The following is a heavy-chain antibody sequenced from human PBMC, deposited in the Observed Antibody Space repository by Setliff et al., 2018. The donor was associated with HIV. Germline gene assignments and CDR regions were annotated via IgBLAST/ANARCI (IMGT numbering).Heavy chain of an antibody. Sequence: PSETLSLTCTVSGGSISSTNYYWGWIRQTPGKGLEWIGSIYYSGTTYYNPSLKSRVTMSVDTSTSRLSLKVHSVTAADTAMYYCASGSHGTSWTDYWGQGTLVTVSS. V-gene: IGHV4-39*07. CDR3: ASGSHGTSWTDY. CDR1: GGSISSTNYY. D-gene: IGHD6-13*01. J-gene: IGHJ4*02. CDR2: IYYSGTT.